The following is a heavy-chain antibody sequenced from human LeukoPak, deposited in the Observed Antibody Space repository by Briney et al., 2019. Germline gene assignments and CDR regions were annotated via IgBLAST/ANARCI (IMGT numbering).Heavy chain of an antibody. CDR3: AKSAGPQWDDAFDI. CDR1: GFSFTSYG. D-gene: IGHD1-26*01. CDR2: VSGYNGVT. Sequence: ASVKVSCKASGFSFTSYGFTWVRQAPGQGLEWMGWVSGYNGVTNYAQKFQGRITMTPDKSTSTAYMELRGLRSDDTAMYYCAKSAGPQWDDAFDIWGQGTMVTVSS. V-gene: IGHV1-18*01. J-gene: IGHJ3*02.